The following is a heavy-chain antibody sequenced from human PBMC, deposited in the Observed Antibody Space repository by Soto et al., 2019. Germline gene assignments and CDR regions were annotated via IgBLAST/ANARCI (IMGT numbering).Heavy chain of an antibody. V-gene: IGHV3-21*01. CDR3: AREGEYSYGYGWLDP. D-gene: IGHD5-18*01. J-gene: IGHJ5*02. CDR1: GFTFSSYS. CDR2: ISSSSSYI. Sequence: TGGSLRLSCAASGFTFSSYSMNWVRQAPGKGLEWVSSISSSSSYIYYADSVKGRFTISRDNAKNSLYLQMNSLRAEDTAVYYCAREGEYSYGYGWLDPWGQGTLVTVSS.